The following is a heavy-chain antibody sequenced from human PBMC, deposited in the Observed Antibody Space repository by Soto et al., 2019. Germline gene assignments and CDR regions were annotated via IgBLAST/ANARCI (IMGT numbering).Heavy chain of an antibody. CDR2: ISAYNGNT. Sequence: QVQLVQSGAEVKKPGASVKVSCKASGYTFTSYGISWVRQAPGQGLEWMGWISAYNGNTNYAQKLQGRVTMTTDTSTSTAYMELRSLRSDDTAGYYCARGNMVRGVILTGLYYFDYWGQGTLVTVSS. V-gene: IGHV1-18*01. CDR3: ARGNMVRGVILTGLYYFDY. CDR1: GYTFTSYG. J-gene: IGHJ4*02. D-gene: IGHD3-10*01.